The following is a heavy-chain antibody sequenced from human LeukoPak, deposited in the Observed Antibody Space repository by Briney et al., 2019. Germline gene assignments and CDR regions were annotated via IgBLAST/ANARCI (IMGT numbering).Heavy chain of an antibody. J-gene: IGHJ6*02. Sequence: GGSLRPSCAASGFTFSNYGMTRVRQAPGKGLEWVANLKRDGSERYYVDSVKGRFTISRDDAKSSLYLQMNSLRAEDTAVYYCARRNAMDVWGQGTTVIV. V-gene: IGHV3-7*03. CDR3: ARRNAMDV. CDR2: LKRDGSER. CDR1: GFTFSNYG.